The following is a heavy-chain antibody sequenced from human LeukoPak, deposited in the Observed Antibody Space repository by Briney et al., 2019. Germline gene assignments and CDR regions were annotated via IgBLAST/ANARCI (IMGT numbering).Heavy chain of an antibody. CDR2: IYYSGST. Sequence: SQTLSLTCTVSGGSISSGGYYWSWIRQHPGKGLEWIGYIYYSGSTYYNPSLKSRVTISVDTSKNQFSLKLSSVTAADTAVYYCARDRAGGIDVWGKGTTVTVSS. D-gene: IGHD1-1*01. J-gene: IGHJ6*04. V-gene: IGHV4-31*03. CDR1: GGSISSGGYY. CDR3: ARDRAGGIDV.